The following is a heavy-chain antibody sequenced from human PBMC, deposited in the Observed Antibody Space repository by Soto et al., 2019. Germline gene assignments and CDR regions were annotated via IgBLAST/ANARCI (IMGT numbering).Heavy chain of an antibody. D-gene: IGHD2-15*01. CDR2: IYSGGST. V-gene: IGHV3-53*01. J-gene: IGHJ6*02. Sequence: GGSLRLSCAASGFTVSSNYMSWVRQAPGKGLEWVSVIYSGGSTYYADSVKGRFTISRDNSKNTLYLQMNSLRAEDTAVYYCARVALHYYYYYGMDVWGQGTTVTVSS. CDR3: ARVALHYYYYYGMDV. CDR1: GFTVSSNY.